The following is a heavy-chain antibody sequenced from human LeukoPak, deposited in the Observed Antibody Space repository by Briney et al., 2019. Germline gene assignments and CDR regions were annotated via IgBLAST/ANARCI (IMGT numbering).Heavy chain of an antibody. D-gene: IGHD1-26*01. CDR1: GFTFSTYG. V-gene: IGHV3-30*02. Sequence: GGSLRLSCAASGFTFSTYGMHWVRQAPGKGLEWVAFIYYDGSNKFYADSVKGRFTISRDNSKNTLYLQMNSLRAEDTAVYYCAILPSGSHHWIDYWGQGTLVTVSS. CDR2: IYYDGSNK. CDR3: AILPSGSHHWIDY. J-gene: IGHJ4*02.